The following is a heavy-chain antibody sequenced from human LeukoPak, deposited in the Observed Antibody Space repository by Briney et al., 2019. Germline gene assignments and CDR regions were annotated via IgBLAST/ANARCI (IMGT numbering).Heavy chain of an antibody. CDR1: GFTVSSNY. D-gene: IGHD4-17*01. J-gene: IGHJ4*02. Sequence: PGGSLRLSCAASGFTVSSNYMSWVRQAPGKGLEWVSVIYSGGSTYYADSVKGRFTISRDNSKNTLYLQMNSLRAEDTAVYYCARDLGYGDYESFDYWGQGTLVSVSS. CDR3: ARDLGYGDYESFDY. V-gene: IGHV3-66*02. CDR2: IYSGGST.